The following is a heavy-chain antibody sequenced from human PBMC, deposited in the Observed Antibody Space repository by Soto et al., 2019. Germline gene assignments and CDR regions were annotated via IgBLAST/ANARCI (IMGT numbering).Heavy chain of an antibody. CDR2: IYDTGST. CDR3: ARGSRDFDY. CDR1: GGSVSSYY. V-gene: IGHV4-59*08. Sequence: SETLSLTCAVSGGSVSSYYWNWIRQPPGKGLEWIGFIYDTGSTRYNPSLKSRVTLSVDRSENHFSLKLSSVTAADTAVYYCARGSRDFDYWGQGTLVTVSS. D-gene: IGHD6-13*01. J-gene: IGHJ4*02.